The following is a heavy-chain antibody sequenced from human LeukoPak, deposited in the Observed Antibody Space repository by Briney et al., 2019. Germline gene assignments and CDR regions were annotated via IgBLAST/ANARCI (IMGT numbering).Heavy chain of an antibody. CDR3: AKDLAVAGHNWFDP. CDR2: ISGSGGST. J-gene: IGHJ5*02. Sequence: PGGSLRLSCAASGFTFSSYAMSWVRQAPGKGLEWVSAISGSGGSTYYADSVKGRFTISRDNSKDTLYLQMNSLRAEDTAVYYCAKDLAVAGHNWFDPWGQGTLVTVSS. CDR1: GFTFSSYA. V-gene: IGHV3-23*01. D-gene: IGHD6-19*01.